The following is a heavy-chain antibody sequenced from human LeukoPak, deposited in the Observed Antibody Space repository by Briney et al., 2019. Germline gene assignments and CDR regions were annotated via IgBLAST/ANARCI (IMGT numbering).Heavy chain of an antibody. CDR2: IIPILGIA. CDR3: ARGALRDFYALFYMDV. D-gene: IGHD5/OR15-5a*01. V-gene: IGHV1-69*04. Sequence: SVKVSCKASGGTFSSYAISWVRQAPGQGLEWMGRIIPILGIANYAQKFQGRVTITADKSTSTAYLELSSLRSEDTAVYYCARGALRDFYALFYMDVWGKGTTVTVSS. CDR1: GGTFSSYA. J-gene: IGHJ6*03.